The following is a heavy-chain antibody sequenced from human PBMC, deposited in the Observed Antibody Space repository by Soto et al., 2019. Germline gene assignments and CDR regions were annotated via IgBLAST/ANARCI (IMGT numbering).Heavy chain of an antibody. CDR3: ARGGYSYGFVVDYYYYGMDV. CDR1: GGSISSYC. CDR2: IYYSGST. J-gene: IGHJ6*02. V-gene: IGHV4-59*01. Sequence: SETLSLTCTGSGGSISSYCWSWIRQPPGKGLEWIGYIYYSGSTNYNPSLKSRDTITVDTSKNQFSLKLSPVTAADTAVYYCARGGYSYGFVVDYYYYGMDVWGQGTTVTVSS. D-gene: IGHD5-18*01.